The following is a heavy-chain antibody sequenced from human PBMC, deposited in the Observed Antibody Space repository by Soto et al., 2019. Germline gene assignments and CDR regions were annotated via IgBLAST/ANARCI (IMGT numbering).Heavy chain of an antibody. CDR3: VTDLNWQGH. J-gene: IGHJ4*02. V-gene: IGHV3-7*01. CDR2: IKYDGSEE. Sequence: PGGSLRLSCVVSGFRISSVWMTWVRQAPGKGLECVANIKYDGSEEYYVDSVKGRFTISRDNAKNSLYLQMNSLRDEDSAVYYCVTDLNWQGHWGQGTLVTSPQ. CDR1: GFRISSVW.